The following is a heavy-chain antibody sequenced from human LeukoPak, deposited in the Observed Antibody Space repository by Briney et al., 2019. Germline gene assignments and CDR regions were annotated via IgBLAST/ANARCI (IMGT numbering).Heavy chain of an antibody. CDR2: ISYDGSNK. Sequence: QTGGSLRLSCAASGFTFSSYAMHWVRQAPGKGLEWVAVISYDGSNKYYADSVKGRFTISRDNSKNTLYLQMNSLRAEDTAVYYCAKEDYYGSGSFSYYFDYWGQGTLVTVSS. D-gene: IGHD3-10*01. CDR3: AKEDYYGSGSFSYYFDY. J-gene: IGHJ4*02. CDR1: GFTFSSYA. V-gene: IGHV3-30*04.